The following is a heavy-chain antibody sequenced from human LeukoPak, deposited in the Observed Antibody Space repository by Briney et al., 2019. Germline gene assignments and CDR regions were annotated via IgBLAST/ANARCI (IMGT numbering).Heavy chain of an antibody. J-gene: IGHJ3*01. Sequence: GGSLRLSCAASASTFSTYNMNWVRQAPGKGLEWLSYISNSGATIYYADSVQGRFTISRDNAKNSLYLQMNSLRAADTAVYFCARDLYRGDDCGSTTCYNAFDLWGQGTMVTVSS. D-gene: IGHD2-2*02. CDR1: ASTFSTYN. CDR2: ISNSGATI. CDR3: ARDLYRGDDCGSTTCYNAFDL. V-gene: IGHV3-48*04.